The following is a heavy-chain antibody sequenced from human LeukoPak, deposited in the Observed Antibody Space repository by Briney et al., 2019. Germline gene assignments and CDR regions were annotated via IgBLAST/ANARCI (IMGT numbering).Heavy chain of an antibody. Sequence: GWSLRLSCAASGFTFSSYAMSLVRQAPGKGREWVSAISGSGGSTYYADTVKGRFTISRDNSKNTLYLQMNSLRAEDTAVYYCAKGGPMTTVAEIDYWGQGTLVTVSS. CDR1: GFTFSSYA. CDR2: ISGSGGST. D-gene: IGHD4-23*01. J-gene: IGHJ4*02. V-gene: IGHV3-23*01. CDR3: AKGGPMTTVAEIDY.